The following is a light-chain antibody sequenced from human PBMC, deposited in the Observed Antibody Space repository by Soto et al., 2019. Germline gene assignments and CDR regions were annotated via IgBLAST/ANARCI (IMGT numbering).Light chain of an antibody. Sequence: QSVLTQPPSVSGAPGQRVTISCTGSSSNIGADYDVHWYHQLPGTAPKLLIYGNSNGPSGVPDRFSGSKSGTSASLAITGLQAEDEADYYCQCYDSSRSGTDVFGTGTKLTVL. CDR1: SSNIGADYD. CDR3: QCYDSSRSGTDV. J-gene: IGLJ1*01. V-gene: IGLV1-40*01. CDR2: GNS.